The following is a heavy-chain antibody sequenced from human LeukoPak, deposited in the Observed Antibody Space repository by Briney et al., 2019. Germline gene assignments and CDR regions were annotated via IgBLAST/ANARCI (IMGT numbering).Heavy chain of an antibody. V-gene: IGHV1-18*04. J-gene: IGHJ3*02. CDR1: GYTFSGYG. CDR3: ARVTENYGSDAFDI. D-gene: IGHD3-10*01. CDR2: ISGHNGDT. Sequence: ASVKVSCKTSGYTFSGYGISWVRQAPGRGLEWMGWISGHNGDTYFAQKFQGRVTITTDESTSTAYMELSSLRSEDTAVYYCARVTENYGSDAFDIWGQGTMVTVSS.